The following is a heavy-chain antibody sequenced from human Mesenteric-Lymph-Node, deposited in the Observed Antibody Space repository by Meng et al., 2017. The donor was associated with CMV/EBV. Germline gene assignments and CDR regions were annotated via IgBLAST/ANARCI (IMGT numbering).Heavy chain of an antibody. CDR2: IQYDGSEN. CDR1: GFTFSNYA. J-gene: IGHJ6*02. CDR3: AKDKPYGMDV. Sequence: GESLKISCTTSGFTFSNYAIHWVRQAPGKGLEWVAFIQYDGSENFYADSVKGRFTTSRDNSNNTLYLQMNSLRAEDTALYYCAKDKPYGMDVWGQGTTVTVSS. V-gene: IGHV3-30*02.